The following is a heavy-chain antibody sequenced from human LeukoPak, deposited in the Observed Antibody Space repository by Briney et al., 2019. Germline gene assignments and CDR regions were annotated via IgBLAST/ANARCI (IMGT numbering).Heavy chain of an antibody. J-gene: IGHJ4*02. CDR3: ARTYCAEDCSIRYFDY. D-gene: IGHD2-21*02. CDR1: GYILSSYN. CDR2: INPSGGDT. Sequence: ASVKVSCKASGYILSSYNMHWVRQAPGQGLEWLGIINPSGGDTKYAQKFQGRVTLTRDKSTSTVYMELSSLTSDDTAVYYCARTYCAEDCSIRYFDYWGKGTLVTVSS. V-gene: IGHV1-46*01.